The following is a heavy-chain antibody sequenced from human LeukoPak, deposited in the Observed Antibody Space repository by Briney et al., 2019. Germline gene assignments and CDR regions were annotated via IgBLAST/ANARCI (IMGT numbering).Heavy chain of an antibody. CDR1: GGSISSYY. CDR2: IYYSGST. Sequence: SETLSLTCTVSGGSISSYYWSWIRQPPGKGLEWIGYIYYSGSTNYNPSLKSRVTISVDTSKNQFSLKLSSVTAADTAVYYCARGRRRRDFWSGYYIGSNWFDPWGQGTLVTVSS. J-gene: IGHJ5*02. V-gene: IGHV4-59*01. D-gene: IGHD3-3*01. CDR3: ARGRRRRDFWSGYYIGSNWFDP.